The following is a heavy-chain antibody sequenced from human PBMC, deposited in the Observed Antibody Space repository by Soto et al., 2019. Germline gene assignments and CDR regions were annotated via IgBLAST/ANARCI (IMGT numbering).Heavy chain of an antibody. Sequence: SETLSLTCAVSGGSISGTTYSWSWIRQPPGEGLEWIGYIYDSGNTYYDPSLKSQFSISVDRSKNQFSLKLSSVTAADTAVYYCARGQGAAAGHSNFDYWGQGALVTVSS. V-gene: IGHV4-30-2*01. D-gene: IGHD6-13*01. J-gene: IGHJ4*02. CDR3: ARGQGAAAGHSNFDY. CDR2: IYDSGNT. CDR1: GGSISGTTYS.